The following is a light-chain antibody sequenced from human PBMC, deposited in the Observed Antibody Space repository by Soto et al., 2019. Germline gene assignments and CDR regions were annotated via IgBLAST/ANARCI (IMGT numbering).Light chain of an antibody. J-gene: IGKJ1*01. CDR2: GAS. CDR3: QQYGNSPCT. Sequence: EIALTQSPGTLSLSPGERATLSCRASQSVNSDYLAWYQQKLGQAPRLLIYGASNRATGIPDRFSGRGSGTDFTLTISRLEPEDFAMYYCQQYGNSPCTFGQGTKVDLK. V-gene: IGKV3-20*01. CDR1: QSVNSDY.